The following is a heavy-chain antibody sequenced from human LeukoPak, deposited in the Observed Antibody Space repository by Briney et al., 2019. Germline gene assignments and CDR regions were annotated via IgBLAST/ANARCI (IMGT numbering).Heavy chain of an antibody. CDR2: IYYSGST. Sequence: SETLSLTCTVSGGSISSYYWSWIRQPPGKGLEWIGYIYYSGSTNYNPSLKSRVTISVDTSKNQFSLKLSSVTAADTAVYYCARGRLVEWSRVYYYYYYGMDVWGQGTTVTVSS. V-gene: IGHV4-59*01. D-gene: IGHD3-3*01. J-gene: IGHJ6*02. CDR1: GGSISSYY. CDR3: ARGRLVEWSRVYYYYYYGMDV.